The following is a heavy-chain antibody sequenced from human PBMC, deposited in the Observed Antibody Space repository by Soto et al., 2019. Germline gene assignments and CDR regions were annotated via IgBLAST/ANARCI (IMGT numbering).Heavy chain of an antibody. J-gene: IGHJ4*02. D-gene: IGHD2-15*01. Sequence: EVQLVESGGGLVQPGGSLRLSCAASGFTFSSYSMNWVRQAPGKGLEWVSYISSSSSTTYYADSVKGRFTISRDNAKNSLYLQMNSLRAEDTAVYYCARDRSGIYCSGGSCLFDYWGQGTLVTVSS. CDR1: GFTFSSYS. CDR2: ISSSSSTT. V-gene: IGHV3-48*01. CDR3: ARDRSGIYCSGGSCLFDY.